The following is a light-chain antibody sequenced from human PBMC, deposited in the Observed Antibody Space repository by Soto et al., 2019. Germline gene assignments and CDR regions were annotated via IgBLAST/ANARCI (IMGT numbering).Light chain of an antibody. Sequence: QPVLTQPASVSGSPGQSITISCTGTSSDVGGYNYVSWYQQHPGKAPKAMIYDVTKRPSGISNRFSGSKSGNTAALTISGLQVEDEADYYCSSYTSGSTRVVFGGGTKLTVL. CDR1: SSDVGGYNY. CDR2: DVT. V-gene: IGLV2-14*03. J-gene: IGLJ2*01. CDR3: SSYTSGSTRVV.